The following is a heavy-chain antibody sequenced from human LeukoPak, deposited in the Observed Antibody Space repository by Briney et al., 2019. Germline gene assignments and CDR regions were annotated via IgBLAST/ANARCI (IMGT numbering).Heavy chain of an antibody. Sequence: ASVKVSCKVSGYTLTELSMHWVRQAPGKGLEWMGGFDPEDGETIYAQKFQGRVTMTEDTSTDTAYMELSSLRSDDTAVYYCARASNYYDSSGYFDYWGQGTLVTVSS. D-gene: IGHD3-22*01. V-gene: IGHV1-24*01. CDR2: FDPEDGET. J-gene: IGHJ4*02. CDR3: ARASNYYDSSGYFDY. CDR1: GYTLTELS.